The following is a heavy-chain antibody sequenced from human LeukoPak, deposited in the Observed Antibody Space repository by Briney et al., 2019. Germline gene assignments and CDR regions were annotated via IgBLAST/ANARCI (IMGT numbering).Heavy chain of an antibody. CDR1: GYTFTDYY. J-gene: IGHJ4*02. D-gene: IGHD4-23*01. CDR2: VDPEDGET. CDR3: AALPADYGGNNPFDY. V-gene: IGHV1-69-2*01. Sequence: ASVKVSCKVSGYTFTDYYMHWVQQAPGKGLEWIGLVDPEDGETIYAEKFQGRVTITADTSTDTAYMELSSLRSEDTAVYYCAALPADYGGNNPFDYWGQGTLVTVSS.